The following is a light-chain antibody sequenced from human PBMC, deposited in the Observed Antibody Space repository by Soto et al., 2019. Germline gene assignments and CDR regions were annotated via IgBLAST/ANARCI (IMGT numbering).Light chain of an antibody. CDR2: GVT. J-gene: IGLJ1*01. CDR1: SSDIGAHDN. V-gene: IGLV2-14*03. CDR3: CSYTSDLTPYV. Sequence: QSALTQPASVSGSPGQSITISCTGTSSDIGAHDNVSWYQQHPGKIPKLLIYGVTDRPSAISNRCSGSRSGKVASLTISGLQDEDEADYYCCSYTSDLTPYVFGTGTKVTVL.